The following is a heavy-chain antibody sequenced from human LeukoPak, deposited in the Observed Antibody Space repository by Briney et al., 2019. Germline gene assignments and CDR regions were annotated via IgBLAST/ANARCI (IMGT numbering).Heavy chain of an antibody. CDR3: ARGPIAVAGNQYYFDY. D-gene: IGHD6-19*01. CDR1: GYTFTSYG. J-gene: IGHJ4*02. Sequence: ASVKVSCKASGYTFTSYGISWLRQAPGQGLEWMGWISAYNGNTNYAQNLQVRVTMTTDTSTSTAYMELRSLRSDDTAVYYCARGPIAVAGNQYYFDYWGQGTLVTVSS. V-gene: IGHV1-18*01. CDR2: ISAYNGNT.